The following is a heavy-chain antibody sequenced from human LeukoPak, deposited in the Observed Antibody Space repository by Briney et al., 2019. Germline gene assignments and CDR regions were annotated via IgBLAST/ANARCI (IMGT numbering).Heavy chain of an antibody. J-gene: IGHJ4*02. CDR3: AREFGSIGYSSSSGQDY. CDR1: GGSISSGDYY. CDR2: IYYSGST. D-gene: IGHD6-6*01. Sequence: SQTLSLTCTVSGGSISSGDYYWSWIRQPPGKGLEWIGYIYYSGSTYYNPSLKSRVTISVDTSKNQFSLKLSSVTAADTAVYYCAREFGSIGYSSSSGQDYWGQGTLVTVSS. V-gene: IGHV4-30-4*08.